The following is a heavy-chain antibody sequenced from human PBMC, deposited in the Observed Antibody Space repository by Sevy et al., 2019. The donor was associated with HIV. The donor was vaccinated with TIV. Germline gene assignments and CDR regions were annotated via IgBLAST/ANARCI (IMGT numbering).Heavy chain of an antibody. CDR3: ARDKSSSAGYYYYGMDV. D-gene: IGHD6-6*01. CDR2: IYTSGST. V-gene: IGHV4-4*07. CDR1: GGSISSYY. Sequence: SETLSLTCTVSGGSISSYYWSWIRQPAGKGLEWVGRIYTSGSTNYNPSLKSPVTMSVDTPKNKFSLKLSSVTAADTAVYYCARDKSSSAGYYYYGMDVWGQGTTVTVSS. J-gene: IGHJ6*02.